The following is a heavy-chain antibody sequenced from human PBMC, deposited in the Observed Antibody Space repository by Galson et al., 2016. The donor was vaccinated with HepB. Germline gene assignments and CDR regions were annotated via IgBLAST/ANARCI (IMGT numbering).Heavy chain of an antibody. V-gene: IGHV4-59*01. D-gene: IGHD6-13*01. CDR3: ARDYSSSWYGGRFLNY. Sequence: SETLSLTCTVSGGSISSYYWSWIRQPPGKGLEWLGYFYQSGSIDYNPSLKGRVSISLDSSKNQVSLRLNSVTSADTAVYFCARDYSSSWYGGRFLNYWGQGTLVTVSS. CDR2: FYQSGSI. CDR1: GGSISSYY. J-gene: IGHJ4*02.